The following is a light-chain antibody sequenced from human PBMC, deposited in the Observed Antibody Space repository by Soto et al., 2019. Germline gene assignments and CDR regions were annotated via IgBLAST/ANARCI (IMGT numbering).Light chain of an antibody. Sequence: QSVLTQPASVSGSPGQSITVSCTGTSSDVGGYDYVSWYQQHPGNAPKLLISDVTNRPSGVSNRFSGSKSGNTASLTISGRQTEDEADYYCTSYTSSSTYVFGTGTKLTVL. CDR2: DVT. CDR1: SSDVGGYDY. V-gene: IGLV2-14*01. J-gene: IGLJ1*01. CDR3: TSYTSSSTYV.